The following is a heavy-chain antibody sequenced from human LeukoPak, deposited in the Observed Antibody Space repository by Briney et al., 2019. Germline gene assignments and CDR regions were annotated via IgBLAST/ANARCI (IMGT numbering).Heavy chain of an antibody. CDR3: ARDLYDYYDSSGPMFDP. J-gene: IGHJ5*02. CDR1: GLTFSSYG. V-gene: IGHV3-30*02. Sequence: GGSLRLSCAASGLTFSSYGVHWVRHAPGKGLEWVAFIRYDGSNKYYADSVKGRFTISRDNSKNTLYLQMNSLRAEDTALYYCARDLYDYYDSSGPMFDPWGQGTLVTVSS. CDR2: IRYDGSNK. D-gene: IGHD3-22*01.